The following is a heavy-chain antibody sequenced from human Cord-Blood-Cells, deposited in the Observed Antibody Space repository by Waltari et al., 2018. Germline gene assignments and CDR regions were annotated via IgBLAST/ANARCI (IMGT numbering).Heavy chain of an antibody. J-gene: IGHJ4*02. V-gene: IGHV4-34*01. CDR3: ARVGDIVVVVAATSFDY. CDR1: GGSFSGYY. Sequence: QVQLQQWGAGLLKPSETLSLTCAVYGGSFSGYYWSWIRQPPGKGLEWIGEINHSGRTNYNPSLKSRVTISLDTSKNQFSLKLSSVTAADTAVYYCARVGDIVVVVAATSFDYWGQGTLVTVSS. CDR2: INHSGRT. D-gene: IGHD2-15*01.